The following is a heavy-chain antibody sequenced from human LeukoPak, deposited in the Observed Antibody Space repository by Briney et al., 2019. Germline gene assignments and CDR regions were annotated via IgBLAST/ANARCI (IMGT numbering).Heavy chain of an antibody. Sequence: SVKVSCKASGGTFSSYAISWVRQAPGQGLEWMGGIIPIFGTANYAQKFQGRVTITADESTSTAYMELSSLRSDDTAVYYCARVRVGATPSGFDYWGQGTLVTVSS. D-gene: IGHD1-26*01. J-gene: IGHJ4*02. V-gene: IGHV1-69*13. CDR3: ARVRVGATPSGFDY. CDR1: GGTFSSYA. CDR2: IIPIFGTA.